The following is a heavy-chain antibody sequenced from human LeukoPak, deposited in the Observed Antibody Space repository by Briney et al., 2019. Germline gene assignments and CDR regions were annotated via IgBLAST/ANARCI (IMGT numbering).Heavy chain of an antibody. D-gene: IGHD1-14*01. CDR3: ARDVTPDYFQH. CDR2: IYYSGST. V-gene: IGHV4-59*01. CDR1: GGSISSYY. J-gene: IGHJ1*01. Sequence: SETLSLTCTVSGGSISSYYWSWIRQPPGKGLEWIGYIYYSGSTNYNPSLKSRVTTSVDTSKNQFSLKLSSVTAADTAVYYCARDVTPDYFQHWGQGTLVTVSS.